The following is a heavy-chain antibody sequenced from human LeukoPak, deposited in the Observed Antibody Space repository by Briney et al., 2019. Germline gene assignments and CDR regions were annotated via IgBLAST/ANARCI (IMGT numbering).Heavy chain of an antibody. J-gene: IGHJ5*02. Sequence: SETLSLTCTVSGGSISSSSYYWGWIRQPPGKGLEWIGSIYYSGSTYYNPSLKSRVTISVDTSKNQFSLKLSSVTAADTAVYYCARDRMEGDSITMTHLDNWFDPWGQGTLVTVSS. D-gene: IGHD3-22*01. CDR2: IYYSGST. V-gene: IGHV4-39*07. CDR3: ARDRMEGDSITMTHLDNWFDP. CDR1: GGSISSSSYY.